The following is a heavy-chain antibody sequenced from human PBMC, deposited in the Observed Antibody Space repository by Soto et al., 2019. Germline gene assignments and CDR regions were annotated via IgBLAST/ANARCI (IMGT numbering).Heavy chain of an antibody. CDR1: GFTFSSYA. V-gene: IGHV3-30-3*01. J-gene: IGHJ6*02. Sequence: QVQLVESGGGVVQPGRSLRLSCAASGFTFSSYAMYWVRQAPGKGLEWVAVISYDGNNKHYADSVKGRFTIARDNSEHTLYLQMNSLRAEDTAVYYCARAGCDGGTCYTLVGLRYGMDVWGQGTTVTVSS. CDR3: ARAGCDGGTCYTLVGLRYGMDV. D-gene: IGHD2-15*01. CDR2: ISYDGNNK.